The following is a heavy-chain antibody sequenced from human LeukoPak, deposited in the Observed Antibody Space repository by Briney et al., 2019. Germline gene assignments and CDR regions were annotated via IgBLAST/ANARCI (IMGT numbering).Heavy chain of an antibody. CDR1: GFTLSSYS. CDR3: ATSEVWDSGYDSPDY. J-gene: IGHJ4*02. V-gene: IGHV3-21*06. D-gene: IGHD5-12*01. Sequence: GGSLRLSCAASGFTLSSYSMNWVRQAPGKGLEWVSSITSSSIYIYYADSVKGRFTVSRDNAKNSLYLQMNSLRAEDTAVYYCATSEVWDSGYDSPDYWGQGTLVTVSS. CDR2: ITSSSIYI.